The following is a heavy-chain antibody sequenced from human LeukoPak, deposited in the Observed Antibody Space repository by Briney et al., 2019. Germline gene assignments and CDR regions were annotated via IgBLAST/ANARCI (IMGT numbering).Heavy chain of an antibody. CDR1: GSTFSSYA. CDR2: ISGSGGCT. D-gene: IGHD4-17*01. CDR3: GLAPPIYDYGDYR. Sequence: GGSLRLSCAASGSTFSSYAMSWVRQAPGKGLEWVSAISGSGGCTYYADSVKGRFTISRDNSKNTLYLQMNSLRAEDTAVYYCGLAPPIYDYGDYRWGQGTLVTVSS. J-gene: IGHJ5*02. V-gene: IGHV3-23*01.